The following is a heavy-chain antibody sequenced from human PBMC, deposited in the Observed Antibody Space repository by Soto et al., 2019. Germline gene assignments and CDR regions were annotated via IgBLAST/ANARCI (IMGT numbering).Heavy chain of an antibody. CDR2: ISYDGSNK. Sequence: GGSLRLSCAASGFTFSSYGMHWVRQAPGKGLEWVAVISYDGSNKYYADSVKGRFTISRDNSKNTLYLQMNSLRAEDTAVYYCATLPWIRVRFWDIWGQGTMVTVSS. J-gene: IGHJ3*02. CDR1: GFTFSSYG. CDR3: ATLPWIRVRFWDI. V-gene: IGHV3-30*03. D-gene: IGHD1-26*01.